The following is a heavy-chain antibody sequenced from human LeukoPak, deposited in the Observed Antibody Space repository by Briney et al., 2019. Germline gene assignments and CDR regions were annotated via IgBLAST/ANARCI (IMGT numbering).Heavy chain of an antibody. V-gene: IGHV3-30*02. CDR1: GFTFGSYG. CDR2: IRYDGSNK. Sequence: PGGSRRLSCPASGFTFGSYGMHWVRQAPGKVLGWVAFIRYDGSNKYYADSVKGRFAISRDNSKNKLYLQMTSLTAEYTAVYYCATSDGYCSGGSCYVGYWGQGTLVTVSS. D-gene: IGHD2-15*01. J-gene: IGHJ4*02. CDR3: ATSDGYCSGGSCYVGY.